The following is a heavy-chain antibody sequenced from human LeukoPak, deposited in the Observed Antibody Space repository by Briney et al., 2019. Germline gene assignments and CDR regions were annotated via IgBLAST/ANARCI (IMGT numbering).Heavy chain of an antibody. CDR3: ARRSEFDNTHYHYFDY. Sequence: SESLSLTCTVSGGSIDSRSYYWDWIRQPPGKGLEWIGTIYHSGSTEYNPSLKSRVAIFVDTSKNQFSLILHFVAAADTAVYYCARRSEFDNTHYHYFDYWGQGALVTVSS. D-gene: IGHD2-15*01. J-gene: IGHJ4*02. V-gene: IGHV4-39*01. CDR1: GGSIDSRSYY. CDR2: IYHSGST.